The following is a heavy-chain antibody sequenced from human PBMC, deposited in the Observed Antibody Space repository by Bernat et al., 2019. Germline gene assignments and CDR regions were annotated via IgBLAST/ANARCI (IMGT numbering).Heavy chain of an antibody. CDR1: GFTFDDYT. CDR2: ISWDGGST. CDR3: AKDLTPTTVTYYFDY. Sequence: EVQLVESGGVVVQPGGSLRLSCAASGFTFDDYTMHWVRQAPGKGLEWVSLISWDGGSTYYADSVKGRFTISRDNSKNSLYLQMNSLRTEDTALYYCAKDLTPTTVTYYFDYWGQGTLVTVSS. V-gene: IGHV3-43*01. D-gene: IGHD4-17*01. J-gene: IGHJ4*02.